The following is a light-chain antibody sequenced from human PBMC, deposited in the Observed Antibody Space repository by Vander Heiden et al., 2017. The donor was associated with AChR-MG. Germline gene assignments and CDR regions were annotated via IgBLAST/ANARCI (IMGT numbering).Light chain of an antibody. CDR2: EDN. V-gene: IGLV6-57*03. Sequence: KFMLTQPHSVSESPGKTVTISCTRSSGNIASNDVQWYQQRPGSAPLNVISEDNQRPSGVPDRFSGSIDSSSNSASLSISGLKTEDEADYYCQSYDNTNHVVFGGGTKLTVL. CDR1: SGNIASND. CDR3: QSYDNTNHVV. J-gene: IGLJ2*01.